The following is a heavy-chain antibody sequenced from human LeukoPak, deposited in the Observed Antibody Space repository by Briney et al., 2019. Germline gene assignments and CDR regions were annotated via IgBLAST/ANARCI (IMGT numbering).Heavy chain of an antibody. CDR3: ARHAVRDGYNRHNDY. J-gene: IGHJ4*02. CDR1: GYSFTSNW. CDR2: LYPGDSDT. D-gene: IGHD5-24*01. V-gene: IGHV5-51*01. Sequence: GESLKISCKSSGYSFTSNWIGWVRQMPGKGLEWMGILYPGDSDTRYSPSFQGQVTISADKSISTAYLQWNSLKASDTAMYYCARHAVRDGYNRHNDYWGQGTLVTVSS.